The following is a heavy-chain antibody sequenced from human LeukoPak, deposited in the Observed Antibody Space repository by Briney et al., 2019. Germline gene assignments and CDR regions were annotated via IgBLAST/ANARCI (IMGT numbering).Heavy chain of an antibody. D-gene: IGHD3-3*01. CDR3: ARHFLYDFWSGYPEVFDY. J-gene: IGHJ4*02. V-gene: IGHV4-34*01. CDR2: INHSGST. Sequence: PSETLSLTCAVYGGSFGGYYWSWIRQPPGKGLEWIGEINHSGSTNYNPSLKSRVTISVDTSKNQFSLKLSSVTAADTAVYYCARHFLYDFWSGYPEVFDYWGQGTLVTVSS. CDR1: GGSFGGYY.